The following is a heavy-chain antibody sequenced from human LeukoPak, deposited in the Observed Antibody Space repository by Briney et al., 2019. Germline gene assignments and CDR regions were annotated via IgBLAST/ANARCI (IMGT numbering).Heavy chain of an antibody. CDR3: ARGPPLTQVAAPTVELYFDY. J-gene: IGHJ4*02. V-gene: IGHV1-46*01. D-gene: IGHD6-13*01. CDR1: GYTFTSYY. CDR2: INPSGGST. Sequence: ASVKVSCKASGYTFTSYYMHWVRQAPGQGLEWMGIINPSGGSTSYAQKFQGRVTMTRDTSTSTVYMELSSLRSEDTAVYYCARGPPLTQVAAPTVELYFDYWGQGTLVTVSS.